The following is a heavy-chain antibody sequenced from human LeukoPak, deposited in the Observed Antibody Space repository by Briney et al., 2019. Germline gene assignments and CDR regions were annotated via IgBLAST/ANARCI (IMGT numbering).Heavy chain of an antibody. Sequence: GASVKVSCKASGYTFTSYDINWVRQAPGQGLEWVGIINPSDGTTSYAQKFQGRVTMTRDTSTSTVYMELNSLRSEDTAVYYCARKPPVVPAAMPDNWGQGTLVTVSS. CDR3: ARKPPVVPAAMPDN. CDR2: INPSDGTT. D-gene: IGHD2-2*01. V-gene: IGHV1-46*01. CDR1: GYTFTSYD. J-gene: IGHJ4*02.